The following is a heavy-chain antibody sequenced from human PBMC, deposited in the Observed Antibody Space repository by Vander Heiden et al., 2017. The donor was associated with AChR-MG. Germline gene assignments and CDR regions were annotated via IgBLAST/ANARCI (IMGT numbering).Heavy chain of an antibody. CDR3: ARERTMTTLVAYYFDY. CDR2: IYYSGST. CDR1: GGSISRGDYY. J-gene: IGHJ4*02. Sequence: QVQLQESGPGLVKPSQTLSLTCTVSGGSISRGDYYWSWIRQPPGKGLEWIGYIYYSGSTYYNPSLKSRVTISVDTSKNQFSLKLSSVTAADTAVYYCARERTMTTLVAYYFDYWGQGTLVTVSS. V-gene: IGHV4-30-4*01. D-gene: IGHD4-17*01.